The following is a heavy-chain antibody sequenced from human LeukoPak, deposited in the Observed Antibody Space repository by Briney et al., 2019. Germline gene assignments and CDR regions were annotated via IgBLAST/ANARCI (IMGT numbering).Heavy chain of an antibody. V-gene: IGHV3-30*02. Sequence: GGSLRLSCAASGFTFSSYGMHWVRQAPGKGLEWVAFIRYDGSNKYYPDSVKGRITISRDNSKNTLYLQMNSLRAEDTAVYYCAKVGLWSGYYEVFYYMDVWGKGTTVTVSS. CDR1: GFTFSSYG. CDR3: AKVGLWSGYYEVFYYMDV. J-gene: IGHJ6*03. CDR2: IRYDGSNK. D-gene: IGHD3-3*01.